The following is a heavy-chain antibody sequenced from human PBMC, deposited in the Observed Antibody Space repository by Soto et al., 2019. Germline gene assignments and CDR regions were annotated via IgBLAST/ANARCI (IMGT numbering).Heavy chain of an antibody. CDR3: ARDWRYSSGLYY. J-gene: IGHJ4*02. CDR2: ISPDGDVT. D-gene: IGHD3-22*01. Sequence: EXSVKDSYKASVFTFSTYFMHWLRQAPGQGLEWMGVISPDGDVTAYAKNFQGRVTLTKDTPTTTLYMELTSLRSEDTAVYYCARDWRYSSGLYYWGQGTPVT. V-gene: IGHV1-46*01. CDR1: VFTFSTYF.